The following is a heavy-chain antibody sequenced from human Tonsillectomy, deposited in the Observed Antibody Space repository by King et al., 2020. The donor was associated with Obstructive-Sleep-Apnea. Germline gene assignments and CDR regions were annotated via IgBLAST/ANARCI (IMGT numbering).Heavy chain of an antibody. CDR2: ISAVSGDT. D-gene: IGHD3-22*01. CDR1: VYTFTSYG. J-gene: IGHJ5*02. CDR3: ARVNYYDWFDP. Sequence: QLVQSGAEVKKPGASVNVSCMASVYTFTSYGISWVRQAPRQVLECRGWISAVSGDTNYAQKFQGRVTMTTDTSTSTAYMDLRSLRSDDTAVYYCARVNYYDWFDPWGQGTLVTVSS. V-gene: IGHV1-18*04.